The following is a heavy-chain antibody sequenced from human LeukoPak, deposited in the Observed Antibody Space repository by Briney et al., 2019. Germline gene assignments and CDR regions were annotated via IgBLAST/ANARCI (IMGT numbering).Heavy chain of an antibody. Sequence: GGSLRLSCAASGFTFSSYSMNWVRQAPGKGLEWVSSISSSSSYIYYADSVKGRFTISRDNAKNSLYLQMNSLRAEDTAVYYCARRYGIAAAGSPFDYWGQGALVTVSS. CDR2: ISSSSSYI. CDR1: GFTFSSYS. V-gene: IGHV3-21*01. D-gene: IGHD6-13*01. CDR3: ARRYGIAAAGSPFDY. J-gene: IGHJ4*02.